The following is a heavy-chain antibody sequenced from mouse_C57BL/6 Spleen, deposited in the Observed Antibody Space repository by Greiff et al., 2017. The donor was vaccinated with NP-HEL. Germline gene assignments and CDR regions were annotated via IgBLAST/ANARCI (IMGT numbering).Heavy chain of an antibody. J-gene: IGHJ4*01. Sequence: QVQLQQSGAELVRPGASVKLSCKASGYTFTDYYINWVKQRPGQGLEWIARIYPGSGNTYYNEKFKGKATLTAEKSSSTAYMQLSSLTSEDSAVYFCARWSTAYYAMDYWGQGTSVTVSS. CDR3: ARWSTAYYAMDY. CDR1: GYTFTDYY. CDR2: IYPGSGNT. D-gene: IGHD1-2*01. V-gene: IGHV1-76*01.